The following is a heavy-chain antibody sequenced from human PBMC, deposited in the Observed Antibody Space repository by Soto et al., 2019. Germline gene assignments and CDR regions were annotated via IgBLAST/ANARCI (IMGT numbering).Heavy chain of an antibody. CDR1: GYTFTSYY. D-gene: IGHD3-3*01. CDR2: INPSGGYT. V-gene: IGHV1-46*04. CDR3: AREGPTHSSWSGAFDY. J-gene: IGHJ4*02. Sequence: GASVKVSCKAFGYTFTSYYIHWVRQAPGQGLELMGIINPSGGYTNYAQKLQGRVTMTRDTSTSTVYMVLSRLTAEDTAMYYCAREGPTHSSWSGAFDYRGRGTLVVASS.